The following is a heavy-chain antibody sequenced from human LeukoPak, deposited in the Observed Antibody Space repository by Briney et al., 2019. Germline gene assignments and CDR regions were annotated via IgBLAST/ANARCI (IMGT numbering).Heavy chain of an antibody. CDR3: ARDARRLVELLDRPLEY. CDR2: INPTGGNT. D-gene: IGHD3-10*01. J-gene: IGHJ4*02. CDR1: GYTFTRYY. V-gene: IGHV1-46*01. Sequence: ASVKVSCKGSGYTFTRYYMHWVRQAPGQGLEWMGIINPTGGNTSYPQKFQGRVTMTSDTSTTTVYMQLSSLRSEDTAVYYCARDARRLVELLDRPLEYWGQGTLVTVSS.